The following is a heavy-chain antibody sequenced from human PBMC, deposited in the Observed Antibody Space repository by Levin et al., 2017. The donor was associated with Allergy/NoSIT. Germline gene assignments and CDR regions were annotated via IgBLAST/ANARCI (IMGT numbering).Heavy chain of an antibody. CDR1: GFTLSGYW. J-gene: IGHJ4*02. CDR3: ARWLGGGLFDY. D-gene: IGHD5-12*01. V-gene: IGHV3-7*01. Sequence: GGSLRLSCVASGFTLSGYWMTWVRQAPGKGLEWVANIHQDGNDKYYVDSVKGRFTISRDNAKRSLYLHMKSLRAEDTALYYCARWLGGGLFDYWGQGTRVTVSS. CDR2: IHQDGNDK.